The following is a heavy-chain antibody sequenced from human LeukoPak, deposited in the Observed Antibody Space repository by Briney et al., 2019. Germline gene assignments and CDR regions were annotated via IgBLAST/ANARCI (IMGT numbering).Heavy chain of an antibody. J-gene: IGHJ6*02. CDR3: AKAVSCSSTSCYRSYGMDV. D-gene: IGHD2-2*02. CDR2: ISGSGGST. V-gene: IGHV3-23*01. Sequence: PGGSLRLSCAASGFTFSSYAMSWVRQAPGEGLEWVSGISGSGGSTYYADSVKGRFTISRDNSKNTLYLQMNSLRAEDTAVYYCAKAVSCSSTSCYRSYGMDVWGQGTTVTVSS. CDR1: GFTFSSYA.